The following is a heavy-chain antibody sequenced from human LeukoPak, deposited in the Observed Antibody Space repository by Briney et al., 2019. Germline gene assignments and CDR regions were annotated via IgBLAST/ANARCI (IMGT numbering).Heavy chain of an antibody. D-gene: IGHD3-9*01. J-gene: IGHJ4*02. CDR2: ITGSGTNR. V-gene: IGHV3-23*01. Sequence: GGSLRLSCVASGFTFSNYAMSWVRQAPGKGLEWVSAITGSGTNRYYADSLKGRFTTSRDNSKNTVFLQMNSLKHEDTAIYYCVIWGDYDVLTGYYVPDYWGQGTLVTVAS. CDR3: VIWGDYDVLTGYYVPDY. CDR1: GFTFSNYA.